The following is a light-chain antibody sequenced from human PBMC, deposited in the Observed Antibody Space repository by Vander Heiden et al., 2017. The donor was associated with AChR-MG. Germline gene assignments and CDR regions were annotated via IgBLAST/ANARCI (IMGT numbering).Light chain of an antibody. CDR1: QNISNN. CDR2: DSF. J-gene: IGKJ1*01. Sequence: EVMMTQSPATLSVSPGERATLSCRASQNISNNLAWYQQKPGQAPRLLIHDSFIRASGIPARFTGSGSGTEFTLTITSLQSEDFVVYYCQQYNYWPAVTFGPGTKVEVK. CDR3: QQYNYWPAVT. V-gene: IGKV3-15*01.